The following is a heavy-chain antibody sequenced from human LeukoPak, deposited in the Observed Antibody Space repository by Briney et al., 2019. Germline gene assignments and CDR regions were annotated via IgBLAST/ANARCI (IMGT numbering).Heavy chain of an antibody. V-gene: IGHV4-38-2*02. CDR3: ARGGGNGGGWVGHYYYMDV. CDR2: IYHSGST. CDR1: GYSISSGYY. Sequence: SETLSLICTVSGYSISSGYYWTWIRQPPGKGLEWIGTIYHSGSTYNNPSLKSRVTISVDTSKNQFSLKLSSVSAPDTAVYYCARGGGNGGGWVGHYYYMDVWGKGTTVTVSS. D-gene: IGHD4-23*01. J-gene: IGHJ6*03.